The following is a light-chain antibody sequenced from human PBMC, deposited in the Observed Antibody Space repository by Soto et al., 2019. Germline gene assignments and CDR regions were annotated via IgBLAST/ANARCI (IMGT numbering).Light chain of an antibody. CDR2: GAS. CDR3: QQYNNWPPIT. V-gene: IGKV3-15*01. Sequence: MTQSPATLSVSPGESTTLSCRASQSLSSTVAWYQQKPGQAPRLLIYGASTRATGLPARFRGSGSGTQFTLTISSLQSEDFAVYYWQQYNNWPPITFGQGTRLEIK. CDR1: QSLSST. J-gene: IGKJ5*01.